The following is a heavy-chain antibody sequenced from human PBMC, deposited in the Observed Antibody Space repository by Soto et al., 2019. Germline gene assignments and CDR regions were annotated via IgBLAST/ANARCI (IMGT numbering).Heavy chain of an antibody. CDR1: GYTFSSYG. CDR3: AREDQWLAESPCEVFDI. V-gene: IGHV1-18*04. J-gene: IGHJ3*02. CDR2: ISGYNGNT. Sequence: QGQLVQSGPEVKKPGASVKVSCKASGYTFSSYGISWVRQAPGQGLEWMGWISGYNGNTNYAQKFQGRVTMTTDTSTSTAYMELRSLRSDDTAVYYCAREDQWLAESPCEVFDIWGLGTMVTVSS. D-gene: IGHD6-19*01.